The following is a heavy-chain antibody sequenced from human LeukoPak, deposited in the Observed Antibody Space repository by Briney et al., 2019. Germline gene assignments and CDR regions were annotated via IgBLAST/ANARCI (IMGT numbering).Heavy chain of an antibody. CDR3: ATSIAARQHLLYYYYYMDV. J-gene: IGHJ6*03. CDR2: FDPEDGET. D-gene: IGHD6-6*01. V-gene: IGHV1-24*01. CDR1: GYTLTELS. Sequence: GASVKVSCKASGYTLTELSMHWVRQAPGKGLEWMGGFDPEDGETIYAQKFQGRVTMTEDTSTDTAYMELSSLRSEDTAVYYCATSIAARQHLLYYYYYMDVWGKGTTVTVFS.